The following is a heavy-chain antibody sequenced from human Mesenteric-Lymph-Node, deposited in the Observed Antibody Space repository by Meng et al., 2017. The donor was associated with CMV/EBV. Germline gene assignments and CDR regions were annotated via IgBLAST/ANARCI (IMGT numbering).Heavy chain of an antibody. CDR2: IRYDGSNK. V-gene: IGHV3-30*02. CDR1: GFTFSSYG. J-gene: IGHJ6*02. Sequence: GGSLRLSCAASGFTFSSYGMHWVRQAPGKGLEWVAFIRYDGSNKYYADSVKGRFTISRDNSKNTLYLQMNSLRAEDTAVYYCARELLVPRVYYYGMDVWGQGTTVTVSS. CDR3: ARELLVPRVYYYGMDV.